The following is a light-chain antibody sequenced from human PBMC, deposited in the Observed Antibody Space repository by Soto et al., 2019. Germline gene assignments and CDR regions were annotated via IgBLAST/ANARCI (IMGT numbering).Light chain of an antibody. Sequence: DIVMTQSPDSLAVSLGERATMNCKCSRSVLYKSNNKNHLAWYQQKPGQPPQLIIYWASTRESGVPERFSGSGSGTDFTLTISSLEAEDAAFYWCQQYFDVPFTFGGGTKV. J-gene: IGKJ4*01. CDR2: WAS. V-gene: IGKV4-1*01. CDR3: QQYFDVPFT. CDR1: RSVLYKSNNKNH.